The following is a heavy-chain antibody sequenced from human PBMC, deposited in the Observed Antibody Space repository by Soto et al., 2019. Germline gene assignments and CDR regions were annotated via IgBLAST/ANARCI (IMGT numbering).Heavy chain of an antibody. V-gene: IGHV3-9*01. CDR3: AKDAVPFRAVAGYYFDY. J-gene: IGHJ4*02. Sequence: EVQVVESGGGLVQPGRSLRLPCAASGFNFDDYALHRVRQAPGKGLEWVSGISWNSGSISYADFVEGRFTIPRDNAKNSLYLEMNSLGAEDTALYYCAKDAVPFRAVAGYYFDYWGQGTLVTVAS. CDR1: GFNFDDYA. D-gene: IGHD6-19*01. CDR2: ISWNSGSI.